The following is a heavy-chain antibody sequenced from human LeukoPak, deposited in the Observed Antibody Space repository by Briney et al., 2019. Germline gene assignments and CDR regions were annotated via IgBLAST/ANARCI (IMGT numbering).Heavy chain of an antibody. V-gene: IGHV4-4*02. Sequence: PGGSLRLSCAASGFTFSSYAMSWVRQPPGKGLEWIWEIYHSGSTNYNPSLKSRVTISVDKSKNQFSLKLSSVTAADTAVYHCARSYEHAKGSSWYHYFDYWGQGTLVTVSS. D-gene: IGHD6-13*01. CDR3: ARSYEHAKGSSWYHYFDY. CDR2: IYHSGST. J-gene: IGHJ4*02. CDR1: GFTFSSYAM.